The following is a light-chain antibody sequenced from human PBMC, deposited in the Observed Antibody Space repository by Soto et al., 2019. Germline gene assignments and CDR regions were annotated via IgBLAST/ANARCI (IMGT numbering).Light chain of an antibody. CDR2: AAS. V-gene: IGKV3-20*01. Sequence: EIVLTQSPGTLSLSPGERATLSCRASQSVSSSYLAWYQQKPGQAPRLLIYAASNRATAIPDRFSGSGSGTDFTLTISRLEPEDFAVYYCQQYDTSPTFGQGTKVDIK. CDR3: QQYDTSPT. J-gene: IGKJ1*01. CDR1: QSVSSSY.